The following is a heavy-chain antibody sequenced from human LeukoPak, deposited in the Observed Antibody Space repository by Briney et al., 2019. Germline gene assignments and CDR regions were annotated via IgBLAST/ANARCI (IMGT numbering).Heavy chain of an antibody. Sequence: GGSLRLSCAASGFTFSSYGMHLVRLAPGKGLEWVAAIWYDGSNQYYADSVMGRFTISRDNSKNTLYLQMNSLRVEDTAVYYCAKDLAATTHSAWYFDLWGRGTLVTVSS. J-gene: IGHJ2*01. CDR2: IWYDGSNQ. D-gene: IGHD6-25*01. CDR3: AKDLAATTHSAWYFDL. V-gene: IGHV3-33*06. CDR1: GFTFSSYG.